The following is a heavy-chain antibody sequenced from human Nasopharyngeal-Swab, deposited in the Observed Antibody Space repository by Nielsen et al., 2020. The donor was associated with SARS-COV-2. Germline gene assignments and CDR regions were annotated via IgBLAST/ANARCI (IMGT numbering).Heavy chain of an antibody. CDR3: ARGYSGSYYEYFQH. Sequence: GESLKISCAASGFTFSSYWMSWVRQAPGKGLEWVANIKQDGSEKYYVDSVKGRFTISRDNAKNSLYLQMNSLRAEDTAVYYCARGYSGSYYEYFQHWGQGTLVTVSS. D-gene: IGHD1-26*01. CDR2: IKQDGSEK. J-gene: IGHJ1*01. V-gene: IGHV3-7*04. CDR1: GFTFSSYW.